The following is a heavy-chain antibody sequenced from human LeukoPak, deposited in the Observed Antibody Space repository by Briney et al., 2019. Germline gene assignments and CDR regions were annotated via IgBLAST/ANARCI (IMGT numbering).Heavy chain of an antibody. CDR2: IYTSGST. D-gene: IGHD5-18*01. CDR3: AGDRGVRYGLAY. V-gene: IGHV4-61*09. Sequence: SETLSLTCTVSGGSISSGSYYWSWIRQPAGKGLEWIGHIYTSGSTNYNPSLKSRVTISVDTSKNQFSLKLRSVTAADTAVYYCAGDRGVRYGLAYWGQGTLVTFSS. J-gene: IGHJ4*02. CDR1: GGSISSGSYY.